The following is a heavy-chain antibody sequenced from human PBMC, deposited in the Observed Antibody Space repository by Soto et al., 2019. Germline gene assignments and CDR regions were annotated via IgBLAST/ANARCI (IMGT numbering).Heavy chain of an antibody. J-gene: IGHJ4*02. V-gene: IGHV3-7*03. CDR2: IDQGGLET. CDR3: ASTILIRYFDN. D-gene: IGHD2-2*01. CDR1: GFTFSHYW. Sequence: EVQLVQSGGGLVQPGGALRLSCEASGFTFSHYWMSWVRQAPGKGLEWVAFIDQGGLETHYADSVKGRLTLSRDNSKNTVLLERRSLRDEDTAMYYCASTILIRYFDNWGQGTPVTVSS.